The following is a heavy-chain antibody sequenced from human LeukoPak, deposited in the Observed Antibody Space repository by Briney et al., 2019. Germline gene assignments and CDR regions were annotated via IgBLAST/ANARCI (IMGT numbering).Heavy chain of an antibody. CDR2: INHSGST. CDR1: GGSFSGYY. J-gene: IGHJ3*02. V-gene: IGHV4-34*01. CDR3: ARGRSGGYGYAFDI. D-gene: IGHD3-10*01. Sequence: SETLSLTCAVYGGSFSGYYWSWIRQPPGKGLEWIGEINHSGSTNYDPSLKSRVTISVDTSKNQFSLRLSSVTAADTAVYYCARGRSGGYGYAFDIWGQGIMVTVSS.